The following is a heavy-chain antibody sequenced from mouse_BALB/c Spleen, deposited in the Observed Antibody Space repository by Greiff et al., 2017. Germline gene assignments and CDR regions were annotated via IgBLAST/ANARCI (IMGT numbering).Heavy chain of an antibody. D-gene: IGHD4-1*01. J-gene: IGHJ1*01. CDR1: GFNIKDYY. CDR3: ARGANWDWYFDV. Sequence: VHVKQSGAELVRPGALVKLSCKASGFNIKDYYMHWVKQRPEQGLEWIGWIDPENGNTIYDPKFQGKASITADTSSNTAYLQLSSLTSEDTAVYYCARGANWDWYFDVWGAGTTVTVSS. V-gene: IGHV14-1*02. CDR2: IDPENGNT.